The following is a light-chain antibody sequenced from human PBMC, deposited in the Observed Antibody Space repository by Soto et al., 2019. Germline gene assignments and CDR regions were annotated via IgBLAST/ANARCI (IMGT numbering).Light chain of an antibody. CDR3: QQRRNWAIT. V-gene: IGKV3-11*01. J-gene: IGKJ5*01. Sequence: EIVLTQSPATLSLSPGERATLSCRASQSVSSYLAWYQQKPGQAPRLLIYDASNRATGIPARFRGSVSGTNITLTISSLELEDFAVYYCQQRRNWAITCGHGTRLEMK. CDR1: QSVSSY. CDR2: DAS.